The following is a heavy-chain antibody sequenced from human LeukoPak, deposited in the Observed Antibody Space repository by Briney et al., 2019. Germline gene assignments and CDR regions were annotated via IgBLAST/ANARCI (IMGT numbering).Heavy chain of an antibody. J-gene: IGHJ6*03. CDR1: GFTFSSYG. CDR3: ARDGYGNNYMDV. CDR2: ISGSGGTT. Sequence: GGSLRLSCAASGFTFSSYGMSWVRQAPGKGLEWVSSISGSGGTTYYADSVRGRFTISRDNSKNTLYLQMNSLRAEDTAVYYCARDGYGNNYMDVWGKGTTVTVSS. D-gene: IGHD1/OR15-1a*01. V-gene: IGHV3-23*01.